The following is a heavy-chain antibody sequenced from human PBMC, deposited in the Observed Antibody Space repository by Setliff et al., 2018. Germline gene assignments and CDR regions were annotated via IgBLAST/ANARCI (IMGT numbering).Heavy chain of an antibody. V-gene: IGHV1-3*03. J-gene: IGHJ4*02. CDR1: GYSFTLYA. Sequence: ASVKVSCKASGYSFTLYAMHWMRQAPGQRLEWMGWMNIDNGKTKYSQEFQDRVTFTRDTFAETAYMELRSLTSDDMAVYYCARGYCDGIGCPAPLYYFDSWGQGTLVTVSS. CDR2: MNIDNGKT. D-gene: IGHD2-21*01. CDR3: ARGYCDGIGCPAPLYYFDS.